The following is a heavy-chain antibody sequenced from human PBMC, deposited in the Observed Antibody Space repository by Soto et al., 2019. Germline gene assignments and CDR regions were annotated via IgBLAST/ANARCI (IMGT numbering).Heavy chain of an antibody. CDR3: ARVPHWSSSSCYSYFDN. V-gene: IGHV3-74*01. J-gene: IGHJ4*02. CDR2: ISSDGSST. Sequence: EVQLVESGGGLVQPGGSLRLSCAASGFTLSSYWMHWARQAPGKGLVWVSRISSDGSSTNYADSVKGRFTISRDNAKNTLHLQMDSLRVEDTAVDYCARVPHWSSSSCYSYFDNWGQGTLVTVSS. CDR1: GFTLSSYW. D-gene: IGHD2-2*02.